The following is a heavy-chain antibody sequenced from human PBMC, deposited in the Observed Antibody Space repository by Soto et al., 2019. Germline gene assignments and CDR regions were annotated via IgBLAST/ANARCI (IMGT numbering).Heavy chain of an antibody. CDR2: IFHSGST. J-gene: IGHJ4*02. V-gene: IGHV4-31*03. CDR3: ARAWGGWADY. CDR1: RAFINSGGFY. Sequence: SETLSLTCSVSRAFINSGGFYYSWIRQPPGKGLEWLGYIFHSGSTLYTPSLRGRLTLSADTSRNQLSLHLTSVTAADTAVYYCARAWGGWADYWXQGTLVTVSS. D-gene: IGHD3-16*01.